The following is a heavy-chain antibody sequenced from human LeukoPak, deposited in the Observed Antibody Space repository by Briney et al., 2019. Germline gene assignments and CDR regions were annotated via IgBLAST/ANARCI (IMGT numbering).Heavy chain of an antibody. CDR1: GYTFSTYA. V-gene: IGHV1-3*01. Sequence: ASVKVSCKASGYTFSTYAIHWVRQAPGQRPEWMGWINAGSGNTESSQKFQGRVSITRDKSASTAYMELSSLRSEDTAVYYCARAQGAYDFAAFDIWGQGTVVIVSS. D-gene: IGHD5-12*01. CDR2: INAGSGNT. CDR3: ARAQGAYDFAAFDI. J-gene: IGHJ3*02.